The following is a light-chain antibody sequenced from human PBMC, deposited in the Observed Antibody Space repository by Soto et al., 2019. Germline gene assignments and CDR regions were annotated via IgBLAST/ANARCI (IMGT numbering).Light chain of an antibody. CDR1: SSDVGGYDY. CDR2: DVS. J-gene: IGLJ2*01. V-gene: IGLV2-14*03. CDR3: SSYTSNSTKI. Sequence: QSVLTQPASVSGSPGQSIAISCTGTSSDVGGYDYVSWYQQHPGKAPKLMIYDVSNRPSGVSNRFSGSKSGNTASLTISRLQAEDEADYYCSSYTSNSTKIFGGGTQLTVL.